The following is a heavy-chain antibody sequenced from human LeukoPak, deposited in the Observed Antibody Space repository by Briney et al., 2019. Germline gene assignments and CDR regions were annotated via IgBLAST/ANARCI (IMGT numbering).Heavy chain of an antibody. CDR2: INPNSGGT. V-gene: IGHV1-2*04. D-gene: IGHD6-13*01. J-gene: IGHJ4*02. Sequence: ASVKVSCKASGYTFTSYGISWVRQAPGQGLEWMGWINPNSGGTNYAQKFQGWVTMTRDTSISTAYMELSRLRSDDTAVYYCARSQTAGWFRYFDYWGQGTLVTVSS. CDR1: GYTFTSYG. CDR3: ARSQTAGWFRYFDY.